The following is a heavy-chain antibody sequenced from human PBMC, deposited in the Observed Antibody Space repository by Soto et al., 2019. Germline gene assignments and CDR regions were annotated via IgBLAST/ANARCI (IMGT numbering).Heavy chain of an antibody. D-gene: IGHD2-21*02. CDR2: IIPIFGTA. V-gene: IGHV1-69*13. CDR1: GGTFSSYA. Sequence: ASVKVSCKASGGTFSSYAISWVRQAPGQGLEWMGGIIPIFGTANYAQKFQGRVTITADESTSTAYMELSSLRSEDTAVYYCARGIAYCGGDCHSGHDYFDYWGQGTLVTVSS. CDR3: ARGIAYCGGDCHSGHDYFDY. J-gene: IGHJ4*02.